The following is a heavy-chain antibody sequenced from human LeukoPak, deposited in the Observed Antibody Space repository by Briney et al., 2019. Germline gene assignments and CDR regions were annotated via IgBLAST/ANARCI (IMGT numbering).Heavy chain of an antibody. CDR3: ARFTVTTFYFDY. J-gene: IGHJ4*02. D-gene: IGHD4-17*01. CDR1: GGSISSYY. CDR2: IYYSGST. V-gene: IGHV4-59*12. Sequence: PSETLSLTCTVSGGSISSYYWSWIRQPPGKGLEWIGYIYYSGSTNYNPSLKSRVTISVDRSKNQFSLKLSSVTAADTAVYYCARFTVTTFYFDYWGQGTLVTVSS.